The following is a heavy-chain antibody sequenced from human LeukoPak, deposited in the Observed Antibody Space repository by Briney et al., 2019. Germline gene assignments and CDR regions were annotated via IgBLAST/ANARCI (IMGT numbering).Heavy chain of an antibody. CDR1: GYTFTGYY. CDR3: ARDTPRPVPRGFEY. V-gene: IGHV1-2*02. J-gene: IGHJ4*02. CDR2: INPNSGGT. Sequence: ASVKVSCKASGYTFTGYYMHWVRQAPGQGLEWMGWINPNSGGTNYAQKFQGRVTMTRDTSISTAYMELSRLRSDDTAVYYCARDTPRPVPRGFEYWGQGTLVTVPS.